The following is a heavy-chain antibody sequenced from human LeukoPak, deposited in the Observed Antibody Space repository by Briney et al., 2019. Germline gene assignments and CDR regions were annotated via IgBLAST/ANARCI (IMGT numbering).Heavy chain of an antibody. CDR1: GGSISSGTYY. V-gene: IGHV4-61*02. J-gene: IGHJ5*02. D-gene: IGHD6-19*01. Sequence: SETLSLTCTVSGGSISSGTYYWTWIRQPAGKGLEWIGRIYSSGSTSYNPSLDSRVRISIDTSKNQFSLKLSSVTAADTAVYYCAGDYSSGWYRWFDPWGQGTLVTVSS. CDR3: AGDYSSGWYRWFDP. CDR2: IYSSGST.